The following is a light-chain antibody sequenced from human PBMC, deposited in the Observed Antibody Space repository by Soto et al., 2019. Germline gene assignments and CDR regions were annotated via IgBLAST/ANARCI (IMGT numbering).Light chain of an antibody. CDR2: DVS. CDR1: SSDVCGYNY. Sequence: QSVLTQPASVYGSPGHSITISCTGTSSDVCGYNYVSWYQQHPGKAPKLMIYDVSNRPSGVSNRFSGSKSGNTASLTISGLQAEDEADYYCSSYTSSSTLVFGGGTKLTVL. V-gene: IGLV2-14*01. J-gene: IGLJ2*01. CDR3: SSYTSSSTLV.